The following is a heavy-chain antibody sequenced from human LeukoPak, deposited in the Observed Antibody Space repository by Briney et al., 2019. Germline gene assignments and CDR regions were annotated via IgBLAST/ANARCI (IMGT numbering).Heavy chain of an antibody. D-gene: IGHD1-26*01. Sequence: PGGSLRLSCAASGFTFTTYAMSWVRQAPGKGLGWVSSITGSGDSTYYADSVKGRFTISRDNSKNTLYLQMNSLRAEDTAVYHCARDGGSYLQPTDYWGQGTLVTVSS. V-gene: IGHV3-23*01. CDR3: ARDGGSYLQPTDY. J-gene: IGHJ4*02. CDR1: GFTFTTYA. CDR2: ITGSGDST.